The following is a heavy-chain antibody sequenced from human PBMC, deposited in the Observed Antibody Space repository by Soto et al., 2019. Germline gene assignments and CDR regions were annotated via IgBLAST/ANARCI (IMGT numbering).Heavy chain of an antibody. CDR1: GGSFSPYY. CDR2: ITHSGST. Sequence: QVQLQQWGAGLLKPSETLSLTCGVYGGSFSPYYWSWIRQPPGKGLEWIGEITHSGSTNYNPSLKSRVTMSVDTSKNQFSLKFTSVTAADTAVYSCARGGKSVMFMQGYYFDYWGQGTLVTVSS. V-gene: IGHV4-34*02. D-gene: IGHD3-10*02. CDR3: ARGGKSVMFMQGYYFDY. J-gene: IGHJ4*02.